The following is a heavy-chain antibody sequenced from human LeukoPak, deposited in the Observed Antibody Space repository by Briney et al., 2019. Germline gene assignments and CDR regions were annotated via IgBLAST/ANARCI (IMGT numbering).Heavy chain of an antibody. Sequence: GGSLRLSCAASGFTFSAYSMNWVRQAPGKGLEWVSYISSTSSTIYYADSVKGRFTISRDNAKNSLFLQINSLRAEDTAVYYCARIVKYCSSTSCYSVADWFDPWGQGTLVTVSS. V-gene: IGHV3-48*04. J-gene: IGHJ5*02. D-gene: IGHD2-2*01. CDR1: GFTFSAYS. CDR2: ISSTSSTI. CDR3: ARIVKYCSSTSCYSVADWFDP.